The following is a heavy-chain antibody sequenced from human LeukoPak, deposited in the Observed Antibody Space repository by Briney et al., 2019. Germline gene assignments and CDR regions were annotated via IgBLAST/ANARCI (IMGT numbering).Heavy chain of an antibody. J-gene: IGHJ5*02. CDR2: IYYSGST. CDR3: ARRGYCSSTSCYEYWFDP. Sequence: PSETLSLTCTVSGGSISSSNYYWGWIRQPPGKGLEWIGSIYYSGSTYYNPSLKSRLTISVDTSKNQFSLKLSSVTATDTAVYYCARRGYCSSTSCYEYWFDPWGQGTLVTVSS. CDR1: GGSISSSNYY. D-gene: IGHD2-2*01. V-gene: IGHV4-39*01.